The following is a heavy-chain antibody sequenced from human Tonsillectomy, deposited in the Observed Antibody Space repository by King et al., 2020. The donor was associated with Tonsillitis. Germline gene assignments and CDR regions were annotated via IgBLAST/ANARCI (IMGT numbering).Heavy chain of an antibody. CDR1: GGSISSGDYY. D-gene: IGHD5-24*01. CDR2: IYYSGTT. J-gene: IGHJ4*02. V-gene: IGHV4-30-4*01. CDR3: ARIQRRDGYNFDY. Sequence: QLQESGPGLVKPSQTLSLTCTVSGGSISSGDYYWSWVRQPPGKGLEWIGYIYYSGTTYYNPSLKSRVSISVDTPKNPFSLKLSSVTAADTAVYYCARIQRRDGYNFDYWGQGTLVTVSS.